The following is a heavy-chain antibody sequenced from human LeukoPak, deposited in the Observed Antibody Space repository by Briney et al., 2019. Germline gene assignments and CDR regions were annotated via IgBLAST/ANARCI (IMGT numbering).Heavy chain of an antibody. CDR2: IYYSGST. Sequence: PSETLSLTCTVSGGSISSYYWSWIRQPPGKGLEWIGYIYYSGSTNYNPSLKSRVTISVDTSKNQFSLKLSSVTAADTAVYYCASLAAAGHDYWGQGTLVTVSS. CDR3: ASLAAAGHDY. D-gene: IGHD6-13*01. V-gene: IGHV4-59*08. CDR1: GGSISSYY. J-gene: IGHJ4*02.